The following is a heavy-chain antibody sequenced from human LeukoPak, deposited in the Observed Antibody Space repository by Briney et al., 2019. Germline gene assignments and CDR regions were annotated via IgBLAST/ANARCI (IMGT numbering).Heavy chain of an antibody. CDR2: INPNSGGT. V-gene: IGHV1-2*02. J-gene: IGHJ4*02. CDR1: GYTFTGYY. D-gene: IGHD2-2*03. Sequence: ASVKVSCKASGYTFTGYYMHWVRQAPGQGLEWMGWINPNSGGTNYAQKFQGRVTMTRDTSISTAYMELSRLRSDDTAVYYCARVTDAGYSRSTSCIVFDYWGQGTLVTVSS. CDR3: ARVTDAGYSRSTSCIVFDY.